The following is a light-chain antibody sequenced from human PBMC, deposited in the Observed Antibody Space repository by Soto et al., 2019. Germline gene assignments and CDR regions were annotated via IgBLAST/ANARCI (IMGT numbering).Light chain of an antibody. CDR3: QSYDSSLSGYV. CDR1: SSNIGAGYD. Sequence: QSVLAQPASVSGAPGQRVTISCTGSSSNIGAGYDVHWYQQLPGTAPKLLIYGNSNRPSGVPDRFSGSKSGTSASLAITGLQAEDEADDYCQSYDSSLSGYVFGTGTKVTVL. V-gene: IGLV1-40*01. CDR2: GNS. J-gene: IGLJ1*01.